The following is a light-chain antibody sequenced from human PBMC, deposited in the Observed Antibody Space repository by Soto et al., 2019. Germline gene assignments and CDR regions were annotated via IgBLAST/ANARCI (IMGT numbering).Light chain of an antibody. J-gene: IGLJ1*01. CDR2: EVT. CDR1: SSDVGGYDY. Sequence: QSVLTQPASVSGSPGQSVTISCTGTSSDVGGYDYVSWYQQHPGKAPKFMIYEVTNRPSGGSHRCSGSKSGNTASLTISGLQAEEEADYYCSSYTPTSTYVFGTGTKVTAL. V-gene: IGLV2-14*01. CDR3: SSYTPTSTYV.